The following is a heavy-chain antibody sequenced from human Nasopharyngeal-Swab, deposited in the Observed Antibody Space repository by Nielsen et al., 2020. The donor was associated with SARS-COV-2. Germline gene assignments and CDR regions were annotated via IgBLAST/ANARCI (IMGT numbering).Heavy chain of an antibody. CDR3: ARRATFDY. CDR2: MNPNSGNT. V-gene: IGHV1-8*01. J-gene: IGHJ4*02. Sequence: WVRQAPGQGLEWMGWMNPNSGNTGYAQKFQGRVTMTRNTSISTAYMELSSLRSEDTAVYYCARRATFDYWGQGTLVTVSS. D-gene: IGHD5-12*01.